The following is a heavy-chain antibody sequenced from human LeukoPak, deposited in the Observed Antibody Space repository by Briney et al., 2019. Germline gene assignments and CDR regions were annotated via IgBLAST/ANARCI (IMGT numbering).Heavy chain of an antibody. Sequence: GGSLRLSCAASGFTFSSYSMNWVRQAPGKGLEWVSCISSSSSYIYYADSVKGRFTISRDNAENSLYLQMNSLRAEDTAVYYCARATRGVGSNFDYWGQGTLVTVSS. D-gene: IGHD1-26*01. J-gene: IGHJ4*02. CDR2: ISSSSSYI. V-gene: IGHV3-21*01. CDR3: ARATRGVGSNFDY. CDR1: GFTFSSYS.